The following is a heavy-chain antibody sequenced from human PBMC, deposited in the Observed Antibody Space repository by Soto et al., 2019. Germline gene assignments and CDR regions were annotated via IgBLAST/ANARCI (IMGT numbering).Heavy chain of an antibody. V-gene: IGHV3-23*01. CDR1: GFTFSSYS. J-gene: IGHJ6*02. D-gene: IGHD2-15*01. Sequence: EVQLLESGGGLVQPGGSLRLSCAASGFTFSSYSMSWVRQAPGKGLEWVSGFRTGGDDATTYYADSVKGRFTISRDNSKNTLYLQMNSLRAEDTAVYYCAKGGQGCSGGSCHYYYYGMDVWGQGTTVTVSS. CDR3: AKGGQGCSGGSCHYYYYGMDV. CDR2: FRTGGDDATT.